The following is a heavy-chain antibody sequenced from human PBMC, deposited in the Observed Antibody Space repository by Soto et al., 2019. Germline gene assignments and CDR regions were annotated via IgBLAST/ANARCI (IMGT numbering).Heavy chain of an antibody. CDR2: IYYSGST. J-gene: IGHJ4*02. CDR1: GGSISSSSYY. V-gene: IGHV4-39*01. Sequence: SETLSLTCTVSGGSISSSSYYWGWIRQPPGKGLEWIGSIYYSGSTYYNPSLKSRVTISVDTSKNQFSLKLGSVTAADTAVYYCARRRTGTLDYWGQGTLVTVSS. CDR3: ARRRTGTLDY. D-gene: IGHD1-7*01.